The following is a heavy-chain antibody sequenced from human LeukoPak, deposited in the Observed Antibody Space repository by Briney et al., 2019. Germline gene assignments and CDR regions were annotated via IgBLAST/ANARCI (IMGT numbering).Heavy chain of an antibody. CDR1: GYTFTSYY. Sequence: ASVKVSCKASGYTFTSYYIHWVRQAPGLGLEWMGVIDPSGGSTTYAQRFQGRVTMTRDTSSSTVYMELSSLRSEDTAVYYCARDRWGVISDYWGQGTLVTVSS. CDR2: IDPSGGST. J-gene: IGHJ4*02. V-gene: IGHV1-46*01. CDR3: ARDRWGVISDY. D-gene: IGHD3-10*01.